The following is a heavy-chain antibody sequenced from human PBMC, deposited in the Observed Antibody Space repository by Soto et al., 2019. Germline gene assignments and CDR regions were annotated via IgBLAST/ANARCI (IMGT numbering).Heavy chain of an antibody. CDR3: AKNQGVELVPLATVDWFDP. CDR1: GFIFENFG. J-gene: IGHJ5*02. CDR2: ISGSGFKK. D-gene: IGHD1-26*01. V-gene: IGHV3-23*01. Sequence: PGGSLRVSCAASGFIFENFGMSWVRQAPGKGLEWISSISGSGFKKYYADSVKGRFTISRDNSKSTVYLELNNLSAEDTAVYHCAKNQGVELVPLATVDWFDPWGQGSVVTSPQ.